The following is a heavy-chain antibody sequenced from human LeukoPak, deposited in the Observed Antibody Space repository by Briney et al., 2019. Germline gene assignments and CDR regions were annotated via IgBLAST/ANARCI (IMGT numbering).Heavy chain of an antibody. V-gene: IGHV3-64*04. CDR2: ISSNGGST. D-gene: IGHD1-1*01. Sequence: GGSLRLSCSASGFTFSSYAMHWVRQAPGKGLEYVSAISSNGGSTYYADSVKGRFTISRDNAKNSLYLQMNSLRAEDTAVYYCARAASTGYNFDYWGQGTLVTVSS. CDR1: GFTFSSYA. J-gene: IGHJ4*02. CDR3: ARAASTGYNFDY.